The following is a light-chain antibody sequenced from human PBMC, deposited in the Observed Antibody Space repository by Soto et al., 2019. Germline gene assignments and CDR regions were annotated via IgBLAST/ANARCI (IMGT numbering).Light chain of an antibody. CDR3: QQYHNWPLT. CDR2: GAS. Sequence: EIVMTQSPAPLSVSPGERATLSCTASQSVSSNLAWYQQKPGQAPRLLIYGASTRATGIPARFSGSGSGSEFTLTISSLQSEDFAVYYCQQYHNWPLTFGGGTKVDI. CDR1: QSVSSN. V-gene: IGKV3-15*01. J-gene: IGKJ4*01.